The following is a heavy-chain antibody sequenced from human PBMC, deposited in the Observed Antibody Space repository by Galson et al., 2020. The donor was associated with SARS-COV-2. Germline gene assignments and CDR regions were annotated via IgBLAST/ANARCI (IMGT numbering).Heavy chain of an antibody. CDR3: ARLYRYYDSSGYPDY. D-gene: IGHD3-22*01. V-gene: IGHV4-39*01. CDR1: GGSVRSRSYW. CDR2: IYYSGTT. Sequence: SETLSLTCSVSGGSVRSRSYWWAWIRQPPGKGLEWTGSIYYSGTTYYNPSLLSRLTISVDTSENQFSLNLSSVSAADTAVYYCARLYRYYDSSGYPDYWGQGTLVTVSS. J-gene: IGHJ4*02.